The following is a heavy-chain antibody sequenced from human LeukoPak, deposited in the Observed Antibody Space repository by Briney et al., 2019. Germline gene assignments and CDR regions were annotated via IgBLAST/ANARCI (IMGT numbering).Heavy chain of an antibody. CDR1: GGSISSYY. J-gene: IGHJ5*02. CDR3: ARAAGFYDTNWFDP. V-gene: IGHV4-59*01. CDR2: IYYSGST. D-gene: IGHD3-22*01. Sequence: SETLSLTCTVSGGSISSYYWSWIRQPPGKGLEWIGYIYYSGSTNYNPSLKSRVTISVDTSKNQFSLKLSSVTAADTAAYYCARAAGFYDTNWFDPWGQGTLVTVSS.